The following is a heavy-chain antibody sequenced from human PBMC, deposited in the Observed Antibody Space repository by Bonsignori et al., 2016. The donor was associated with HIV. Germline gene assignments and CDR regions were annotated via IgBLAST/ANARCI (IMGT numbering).Heavy chain of an antibody. V-gene: IGHV4-59*01. Sequence: WIRQPPGKGLEWIGYIFDTGRTNYNPSFKGRVSLSMDTSKSRLSLDLTSVTAADAAVYFCAGGPLTGAGIFRHWGQGALVTVSS. CDR2: IFDTGRT. J-gene: IGHJ1*01. D-gene: IGHD4/OR15-4a*01. CDR3: AGGPLTGAGIFRH.